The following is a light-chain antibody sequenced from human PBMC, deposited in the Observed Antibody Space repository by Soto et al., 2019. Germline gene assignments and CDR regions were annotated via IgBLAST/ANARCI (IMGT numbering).Light chain of an antibody. J-gene: IGKJ5*01. Sequence: DIQMTQSPASLCASVGDGFTITCRASQTIMTYLNWYQLKPGKAPNLLMYGASYLKGGAPTRFSGSGSGTDFTLTISSLQPEDFAIYYGQQTYTTPEITFGQGTRLEIK. CDR1: QTIMTY. CDR3: QQTYTTPEIT. V-gene: IGKV1-39*01. CDR2: GAS.